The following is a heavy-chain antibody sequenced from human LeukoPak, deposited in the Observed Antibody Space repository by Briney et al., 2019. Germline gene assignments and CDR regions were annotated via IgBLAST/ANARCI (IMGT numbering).Heavy chain of an antibody. CDR1: GDTLTELS. D-gene: IGHD3-9*01. V-gene: IGHV1-24*01. J-gene: IGHJ6*02. CDR3: ATGAPAGLRGLAV. Sequence: ASVKVSCTVSGDTLTELSMQWVRQAPGKGLEWIGGSDVEDYDTIYTQKFQGRVTLTEDSSTDTAYMELSSLTYEDTAVYYCATGAPAGLRGLAVWGQGTTVTVS. CDR2: SDVEDYDT.